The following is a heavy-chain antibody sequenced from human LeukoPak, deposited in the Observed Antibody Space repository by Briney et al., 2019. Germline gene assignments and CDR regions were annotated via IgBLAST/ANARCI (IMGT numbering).Heavy chain of an antibody. D-gene: IGHD3-16*01. CDR2: INSKSDDI. J-gene: IGHJ5*02. Sequence: GGSLRLSCAASGFTLSSYSMNWVRQAPGKGLEWLSYINSKSDDIYHADSVKGRFTVSRDNAKNSLYLQMNNLRGEDTAVYYCARAEETTWGIDPWGQGTLVTVSA. V-gene: IGHV3-48*01. CDR3: ARAEETTWGIDP. CDR1: GFTLSSYS.